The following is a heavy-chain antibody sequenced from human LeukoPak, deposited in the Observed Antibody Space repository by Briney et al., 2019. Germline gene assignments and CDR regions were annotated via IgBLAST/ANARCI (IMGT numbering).Heavy chain of an antibody. V-gene: IGHV3-7*01. J-gene: IGHJ4*02. CDR3: ARGLVS. Sequence: GGSLRLSCATSGFTFSRFRMNWVRQAPGKGLEWVANIKEDGSEKYYVDSVKGRFTISRDNAKNSLYLQMNSLRAEDTAVYYCARGLVSWGQGTLVTVSS. D-gene: IGHD2-8*01. CDR2: IKEDGSEK. CDR1: GFTFSRFR.